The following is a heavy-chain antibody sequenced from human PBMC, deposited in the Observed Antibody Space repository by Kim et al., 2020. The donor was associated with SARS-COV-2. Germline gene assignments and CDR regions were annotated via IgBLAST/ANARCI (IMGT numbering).Heavy chain of an antibody. CDR3: ARAHYDILTGWGNYGMDV. V-gene: IGHV1-46*01. Sequence: ASVKVSCKASGYTFTSYYMHWVRQAPGQGLEWMGIINPSGGSTSYAQKFQGRVTMTRDTSMSTVYMELSSLRSEDTAVYYCARAHYDILTGWGNYGMDVWGQGTTVTVSS. CDR2: INPSGGST. CDR1: GYTFTSYY. D-gene: IGHD3-9*01. J-gene: IGHJ6*02.